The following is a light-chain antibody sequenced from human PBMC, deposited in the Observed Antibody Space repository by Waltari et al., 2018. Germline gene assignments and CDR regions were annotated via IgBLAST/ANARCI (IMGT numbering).Light chain of an antibody. J-gene: IGKJ5*01. V-gene: IGKV4-1*01. CDR3: QQYYSTPPIT. Sequence: DIVMTQSPDSLAVSLGERATINCKSSQSVLYSSNNKNYLAWYQQKPGQPPQLLIYWASTRESGVPDRFSGSGSGTDFTLTISILQAEDVAVYYCQQYYSTPPITFGQWTRLEIK. CDR2: WAS. CDR1: QSVLYSSNNKNY.